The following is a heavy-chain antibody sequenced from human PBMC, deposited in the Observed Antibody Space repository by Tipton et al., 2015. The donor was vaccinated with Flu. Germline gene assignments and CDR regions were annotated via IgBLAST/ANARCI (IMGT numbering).Heavy chain of an antibody. CDR1: GGSFSGYY. D-gene: IGHD3-3*01. V-gene: IGHV4-34*01. CDR3: ARGRRLRFLEWLFKGYFDY. Sequence: TLSLTCTVYGGSFSGYYWSWIRQPPGKGLEWIGEINHSGSTNYNPSLKSRVTISVDTSKNQFSLKLSPVTAADTAVYYCARGRRLRFLEWLFKGYFDYWGQGTLVTVSS. CDR2: INHSGST. J-gene: IGHJ4*02.